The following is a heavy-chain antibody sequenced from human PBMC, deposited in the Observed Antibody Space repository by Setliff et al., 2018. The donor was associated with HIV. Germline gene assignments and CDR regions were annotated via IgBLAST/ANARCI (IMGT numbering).Heavy chain of an antibody. CDR3: ARDRIAMIVVGRQTGWFDP. CDR1: GYIFSGYY. Sequence: ASVKVSCKASGYIFSGYYLHWVRQAPGQGLEWMGMINPSGASTSYAQKFQGRVTMTRDTSTSTVYMELSSLRSEDTAVYYCARDRIAMIVVGRQTGWFDPWGQGTLVTVSS. D-gene: IGHD3-22*01. CDR2: INPSGAST. J-gene: IGHJ5*02. V-gene: IGHV1-46*03.